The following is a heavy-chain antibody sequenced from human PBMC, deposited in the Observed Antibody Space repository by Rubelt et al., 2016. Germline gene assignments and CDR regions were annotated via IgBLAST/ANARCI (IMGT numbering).Heavy chain of an antibody. CDR1: GFTFSRNA. D-gene: IGHD7-27*01. V-gene: IGHV3-33*08. CDR3: ARGIELTGDGGYGMDV. Sequence: GSGGGLVQTGGSLRLSCTASGFTFSRNAMYWVRQAPGKGMEWVAVIWYDGSNKYYASTVKGRFTIDRDNTKTTLYHQMNSLRAADTDVYYCARGIELTGDGGYGMDVLGQRTLVTVSS. CDR2: IWYDGSNK. J-gene: IGHJ6*02.